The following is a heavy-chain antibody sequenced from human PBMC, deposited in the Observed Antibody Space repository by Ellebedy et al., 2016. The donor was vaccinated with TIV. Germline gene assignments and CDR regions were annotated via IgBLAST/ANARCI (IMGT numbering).Heavy chain of an antibody. Sequence: GESLKISCVASGFTFDSYAMHWVRQAPGKGLEWVAVIPHDGSSQYYADSVKGRFTVSRDNSMTTVYLEMNSLRAEDTALYYCARDLDKSSGWYGGAAYWGQGTQVTVSS. CDR1: GFTFDSYA. D-gene: IGHD6-19*01. V-gene: IGHV3-30-3*01. CDR2: IPHDGSSQ. CDR3: ARDLDKSSGWYGGAAY. J-gene: IGHJ4*02.